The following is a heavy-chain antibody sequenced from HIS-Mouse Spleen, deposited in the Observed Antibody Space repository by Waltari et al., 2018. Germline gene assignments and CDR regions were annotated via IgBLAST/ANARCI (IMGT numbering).Heavy chain of an antibody. CDR2: INHSGST. D-gene: IGHD1-26*01. J-gene: IGHJ4*02. CDR1: GGSFSGYY. V-gene: IGHV4-34*01. CDR3: ARGRDSGSYYFDY. Sequence: QVQLQQWGAGLLKPSETLSLTGAVYGGSFSGYYWSWIRQPPGKGLEWIGGINHSGSTNYNPSLKSRVTISVDTSKNQFSLKLSSVTAADTAVYYCARGRDSGSYYFDYWGQGTLVTVSS.